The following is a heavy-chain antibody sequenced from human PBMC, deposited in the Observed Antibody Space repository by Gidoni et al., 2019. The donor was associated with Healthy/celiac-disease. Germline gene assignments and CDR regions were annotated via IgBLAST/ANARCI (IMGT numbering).Heavy chain of an antibody. V-gene: IGHV4-39*07. D-gene: IGHD2-21*02. J-gene: IGHJ4*02. Sequence: QLQLQESGPGLVKPSETLSLTCTVSGGSISSSSYYWGWIRQPPGKGLEWIGSIYYSGSTYYNPSLKSRVTISVDPSKNQFSLKLSSVTAADTAVYYCARDKPPFSYCGGDCSRLFDNWGQGTLVTVSS. CDR2: IYYSGST. CDR3: ARDKPPFSYCGGDCSRLFDN. CDR1: GGSISSSSYY.